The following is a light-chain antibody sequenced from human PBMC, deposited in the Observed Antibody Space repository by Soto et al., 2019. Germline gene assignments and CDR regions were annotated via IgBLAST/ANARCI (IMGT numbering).Light chain of an antibody. CDR3: QQYYSYPLT. J-gene: IGKJ3*01. CDR1: QGISNF. Sequence: AIRMTQSPSSFSASTGDRVTITCRASQGISNFLAWYQQKPGKAPKLLIYDASTLQSGVPSRFSGSGSGTDFTLTISGLQSEDFATFYCQQYYSYPLTFGPGTKVDI. CDR2: DAS. V-gene: IGKV1-8*01.